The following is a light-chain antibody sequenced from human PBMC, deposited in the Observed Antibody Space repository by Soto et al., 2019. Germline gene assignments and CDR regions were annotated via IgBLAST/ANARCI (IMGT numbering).Light chain of an antibody. CDR3: QQYTSYPWT. J-gene: IGKJ1*01. V-gene: IGKV1-5*01. Sequence: DIQMTQSPSTLPASVGDRVTITCRASQSISSWLAWYQQKPGKAPKLLIYDASSLESGVPSRFSGSGSGTEFTLTISSLQPDDFATYYCQQYTSYPWTFGQGTKVDIK. CDR1: QSISSW. CDR2: DAS.